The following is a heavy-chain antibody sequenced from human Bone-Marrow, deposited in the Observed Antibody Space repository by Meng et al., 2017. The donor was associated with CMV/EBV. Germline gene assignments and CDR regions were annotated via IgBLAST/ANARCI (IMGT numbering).Heavy chain of an antibody. CDR3: ARVLASY. CDR1: GFTFSSYA. J-gene: IGHJ4*02. CDR2: ISYDGSNK. V-gene: IGHV3-30-3*01. Sequence: GESLKISCAASGFTFSSYAMHWVRQAPGKGLEWMAVISYDGSNKYYADSVKGRFTISRDNSKNTLYLQMNSLRAEDTAVYYCARVLASYCGQGTLVTVSS.